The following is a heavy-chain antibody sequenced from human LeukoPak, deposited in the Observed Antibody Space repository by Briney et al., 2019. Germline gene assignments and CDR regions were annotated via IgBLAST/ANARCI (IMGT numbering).Heavy chain of an antibody. Sequence: PGGSLRLSCAASGFTLSSYWMLWVRQVPGKGLVWVSRINNDGSATSYADSVMGRFTISRDNAKNTLYLQMNSLRAEDAAVYYCASSKSAFDIWGQGTMVTVSS. CDR3: ASSKSAFDI. CDR2: INNDGSAT. V-gene: IGHV3-74*01. J-gene: IGHJ3*02. CDR1: GFTLSSYW.